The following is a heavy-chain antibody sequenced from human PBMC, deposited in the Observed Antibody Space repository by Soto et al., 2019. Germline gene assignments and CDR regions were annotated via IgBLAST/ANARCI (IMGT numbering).Heavy chain of an antibody. D-gene: IGHD3-10*01. J-gene: IGHJ4*02. CDR3: AKDGSEWIDVFDY. Sequence: GGSLRLSCAASGFTFSSYGMHWVRQAPGKGLEWVAVISYDGSNKYYADSVKGRFTISRDNSKNTLYLQMNSLRAEDTAVYYCAKDGSEWIDVFDYWGQGTLVTVSS. CDR2: ISYDGSNK. V-gene: IGHV3-30*18. CDR1: GFTFSSYG.